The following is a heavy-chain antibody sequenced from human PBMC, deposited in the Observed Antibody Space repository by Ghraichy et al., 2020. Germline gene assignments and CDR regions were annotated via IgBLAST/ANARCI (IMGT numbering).Heavy chain of an antibody. CDR2: IYYSGST. V-gene: IGHV4-59*01. Sequence: SETLSLTCTVSGGSISSYYWSWIRQPPGKGLEWIGYIYYSGSTNYNPSLKSRVTISVDTSKNQFSLKLSSVTAADTAVYYCAREAAREYFDYWGQGTLVTVSS. CDR3: AREAAREYFDY. CDR1: GGSISSYY. D-gene: IGHD6-6*01. J-gene: IGHJ4*02.